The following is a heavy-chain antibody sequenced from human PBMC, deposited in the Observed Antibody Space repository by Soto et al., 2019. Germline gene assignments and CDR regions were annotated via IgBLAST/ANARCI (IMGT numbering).Heavy chain of an antibody. J-gene: IGHJ6*04. D-gene: IGHD3-3*01. CDR1: GFSFSSYD. Sequence: EEQLVQSGGGLVQPGGSLRLSCAASGFSFSSYDLFLVRQAPGKGLEYVSAVSRNGINTYYANSVKGRFTISRDNSKNIMYLQMGTLSAEDMAVYYCAINYYDFDVWGTGTTVIVSS. CDR3: AINYYDFDV. V-gene: IGHV3-64*01. CDR2: VSRNGINT.